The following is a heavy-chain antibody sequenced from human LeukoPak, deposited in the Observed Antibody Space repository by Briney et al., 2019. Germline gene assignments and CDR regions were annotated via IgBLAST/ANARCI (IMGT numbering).Heavy chain of an antibody. V-gene: IGHV1-2*02. J-gene: IGHJ4*02. D-gene: IGHD6-6*01. Sequence: GASVKVSCTASGYTLTGPYIHWVRQARGQGLDYMGWINPNSGGTNYAQKFQGRVTMTRDTSINTAYMELSSLKSDDTAVYYCARAGTSSSPLHFDYWGQGTLVTVSS. CDR3: ARAGTSSSPLHFDY. CDR2: INPNSGGT. CDR1: GYTLTGPY.